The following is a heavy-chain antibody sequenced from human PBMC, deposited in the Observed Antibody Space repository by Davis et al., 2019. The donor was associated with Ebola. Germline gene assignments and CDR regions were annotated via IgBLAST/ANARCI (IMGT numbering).Heavy chain of an antibody. J-gene: IGHJ3*02. CDR3: ARRKGYYDSSGYYYGAFDI. Sequence: GESLKISCAASGLTFSDYYMSCIRQAPGKGLEWVSYISSSGSTIYYADSVKGRFTISRDNAKNSLYLQMNSLRAEDTAVYYCARRKGYYDSSGYYYGAFDIWGQGTMVTVSS. CDR2: ISSSGSTI. V-gene: IGHV3-11*01. D-gene: IGHD3-22*01. CDR1: GLTFSDYY.